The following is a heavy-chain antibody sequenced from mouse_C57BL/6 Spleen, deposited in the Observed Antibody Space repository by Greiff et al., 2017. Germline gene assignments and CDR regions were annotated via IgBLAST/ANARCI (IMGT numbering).Heavy chain of an antibody. V-gene: IGHV1-82*01. CDR2: IYPGDGDT. CDR1: GYAFSSSW. CDR3: ARGGYYVMDY. J-gene: IGHJ4*01. Sequence: QVQLKQSGPELVKPGASVKISCKASGYAFSSSWMKWVKQRPGKGLEWIGRIYPGDGDTNYNGKFKGKATLTADKSSSTAYMQLSSLTSEDSAIYFCARGGYYVMDYWGQGTSVTVSS.